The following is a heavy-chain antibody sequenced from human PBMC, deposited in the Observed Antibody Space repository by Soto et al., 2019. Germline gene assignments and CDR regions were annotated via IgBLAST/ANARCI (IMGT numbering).Heavy chain of an antibody. CDR3: AIDPLEGNWFDP. CDR2: IYHSGST. Sequence: QLQLQESGSGLVRPSQTLSLTCAVSGDSISSGGYSWNWIRQPPGKGLEWIGYIYHSGSTLYNPSLKSRVTISVDKSKNQFSLKLTSVTAADTAVYYCAIDPLEGNWFDPWGQGTLVTVSS. J-gene: IGHJ5*02. CDR1: GDSISSGGYS. V-gene: IGHV4-30-2*01.